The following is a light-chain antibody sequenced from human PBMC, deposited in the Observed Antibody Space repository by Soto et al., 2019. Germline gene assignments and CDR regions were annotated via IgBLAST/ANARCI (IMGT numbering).Light chain of an antibody. CDR2: AVT. Sequence: QSALTQPASVSGSPGQSITISCTGTSSDVGGYNYVSWYQQVPGKAPKLMISAVTQRPSGVPDRFSGSKSGNTASLTISGLQADDEADYFCCSYTASDLWVFGGGTQLTVL. J-gene: IGLJ3*02. CDR1: SSDVGGYNY. CDR3: CSYTASDLWV. V-gene: IGLV2-14*03.